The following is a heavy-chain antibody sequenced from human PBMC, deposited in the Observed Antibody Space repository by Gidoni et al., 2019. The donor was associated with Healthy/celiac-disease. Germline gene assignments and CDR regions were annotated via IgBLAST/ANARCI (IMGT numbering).Heavy chain of an antibody. CDR2: ISSSSSYI. CDR1: GFTFSSYS. CDR3: ARDRAPTGWDY. D-gene: IGHD4-17*01. Sequence: EVQLVESGGGLASLGGSLRLSCAASGFTFSSYSMNWVRQAPGKGLEWVSSISSSSSYIYYADSVKGRFTISRDNAKNSLYLQMNSLRAEDTAVYYCARDRAPTGWDYWGQGTLVTVSS. J-gene: IGHJ4*02. V-gene: IGHV3-21*01.